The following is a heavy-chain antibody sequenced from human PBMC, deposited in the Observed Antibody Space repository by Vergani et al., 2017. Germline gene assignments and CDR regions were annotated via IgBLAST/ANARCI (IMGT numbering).Heavy chain of an antibody. D-gene: IGHD3-10*01. Sequence: QVQLQESGPGLVKPSETLSLTCAVSGYPISSGYYWGWIRQPPGKGLEWIGSIYHSGNTYYNPYLKSRVTISVDTSKNQFSLKLSSVTAADTAVYYCARLFYGSWSYAPDDYWGQGTLVTVSS. J-gene: IGHJ4*02. V-gene: IGHV4-38-2*01. CDR1: GYPISSGYY. CDR3: ARLFYGSWSYAPDDY. CDR2: IYHSGNT.